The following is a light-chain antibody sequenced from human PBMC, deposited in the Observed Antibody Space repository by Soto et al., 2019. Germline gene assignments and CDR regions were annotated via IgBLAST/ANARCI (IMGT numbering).Light chain of an antibody. CDR3: QQYNNWPRT. Sequence: EIVLTQSPATLSLSPGERVTLSCRASQSVGSYLAWYQQKLGQAPRLLIYDASNRATGIPARFSGSGSGTEFTLTISSLQSEDFAVYYCQQYNNWPRTFGQGTKVDIK. CDR2: DAS. J-gene: IGKJ1*01. V-gene: IGKV3-15*01. CDR1: QSVGSY.